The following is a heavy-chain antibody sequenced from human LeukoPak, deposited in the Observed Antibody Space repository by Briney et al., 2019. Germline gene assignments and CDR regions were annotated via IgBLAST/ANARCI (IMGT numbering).Heavy chain of an antibody. CDR2: ISSSGSTI. V-gene: IGHV3-48*03. D-gene: IGHD3-10*01. Sequence: PGGSLRLSCAASGFTFSSYEMNWVRQAPGKGLEWVSYISSSGSTIYYADSVKGRFTISRDNAKNSLYLQMNSLRAEDTAVYYCASWRYYYGSGPSWFDPWGQGTLVTVSS. CDR1: GFTFSSYE. J-gene: IGHJ5*02. CDR3: ASWRYYYGSGPSWFDP.